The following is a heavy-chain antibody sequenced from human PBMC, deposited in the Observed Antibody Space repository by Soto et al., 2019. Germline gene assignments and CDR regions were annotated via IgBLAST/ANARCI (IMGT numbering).Heavy chain of an antibody. Sequence: XGSLILSCAAAGFTFSSYAMHWVRQAPGKGLEWVAVISYDGSNKYYADSVKGRFTISRDNSKNTLYLQMNSLRAEDTAVYYCARDLRYKNDYYYYYGMDAWGQGTTVTVSS. J-gene: IGHJ6*02. V-gene: IGHV3-30-3*01. D-gene: IGHD1-1*01. CDR1: GFTFSSYA. CDR3: ARDLRYKNDYYYYYGMDA. CDR2: ISYDGSNK.